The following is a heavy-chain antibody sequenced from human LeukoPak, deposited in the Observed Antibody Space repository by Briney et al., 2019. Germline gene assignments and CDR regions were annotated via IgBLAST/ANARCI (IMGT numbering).Heavy chain of an antibody. CDR3: ARTYSGYEGYYYYYYMDV. Sequence: GESLKISCKGSGYRFTSYWIGWVRQMPGKGLEWMGIIYPGDSDTRYSPSFQGQVTISADKSISTAYLQWSSLKASDTAMYYCARTYSGYEGYYYYYYMDVWGKGTTVTVSS. J-gene: IGHJ6*03. V-gene: IGHV5-51*01. D-gene: IGHD5-12*01. CDR1: GYRFTSYW. CDR2: IYPGDSDT.